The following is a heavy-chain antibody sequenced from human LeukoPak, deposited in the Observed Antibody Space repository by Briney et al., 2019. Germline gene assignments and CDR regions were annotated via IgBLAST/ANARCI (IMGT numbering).Heavy chain of an antibody. V-gene: IGHV1-69*13. CDR3: GRGLLFSNVYYGMDV. CDR1: GGTFNSYA. D-gene: IGHD2/OR15-2a*01. Sequence: SVTVSYKASGGTFNSYAISWVRQAPGKGLEWMGGIIPIFGTANYAQKFQGRVTTTADESTSTAYVELSSLRSEDTAVYYCGRGLLFSNVYYGMDVWGQGTTVTVSS. J-gene: IGHJ6*02. CDR2: IIPIFGTA.